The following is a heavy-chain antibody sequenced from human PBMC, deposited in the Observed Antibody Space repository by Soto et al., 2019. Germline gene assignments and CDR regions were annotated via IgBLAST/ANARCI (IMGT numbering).Heavy chain of an antibody. V-gene: IGHV3-30-3*01. CDR2: ISCDGSNK. D-gene: IGHD1-7*01. J-gene: IGHJ6*02. Sequence: QVQLVESGGGVVQPGRSLRLSCAASAFTFSSYAFHWVRQAPGKGLEWVAVISCDGSNKYYADSVKGRFIISRDNSKNTLFLQMNSLRAEDTALYYCARDHSCNYGRMDVWGQGTTVTVSS. CDR3: ARDHSCNYGRMDV. CDR1: AFTFSSYA.